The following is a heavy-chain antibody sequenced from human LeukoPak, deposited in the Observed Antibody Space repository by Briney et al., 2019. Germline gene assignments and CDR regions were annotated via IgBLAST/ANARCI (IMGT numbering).Heavy chain of an antibody. Sequence: SETLSLTCSISGGSISSKTYNWGWIRQPPGKGLEWIGSTYYTGSTHYNPSLKSRVTISVDTSKNQLSLKPTSVTAADMAVYYCARDRSSGYYSDAFDIWGQGTMVTVSS. CDR3: ARDRSSGYYSDAFDI. CDR2: TYYTGST. D-gene: IGHD3-22*01. J-gene: IGHJ3*02. V-gene: IGHV4-39*07. CDR1: GGSISSKTYN.